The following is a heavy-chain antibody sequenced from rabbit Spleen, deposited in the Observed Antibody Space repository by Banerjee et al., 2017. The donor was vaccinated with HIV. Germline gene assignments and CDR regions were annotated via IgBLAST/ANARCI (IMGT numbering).Heavy chain of an antibody. Sequence: LEESGGDLVKPGASLTLTCTASGFSFSSSDYMCWVRQAPGKGLEWIACIDAGSSGFTYFATWAKGRFAISKTSSTTVTLQMTRLTAADTATYFCARDSGSSFSSYGMDLWGQGTLVTVS. V-gene: IGHV1S40*01. J-gene: IGHJ6*01. CDR3: ARDSGSSFSSYGMDL. D-gene: IGHD8-1*01. CDR2: IDAGSSGFT. CDR1: GFSFSSSDY.